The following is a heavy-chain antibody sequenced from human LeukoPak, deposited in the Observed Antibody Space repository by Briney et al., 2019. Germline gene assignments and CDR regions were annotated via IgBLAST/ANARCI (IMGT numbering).Heavy chain of an antibody. J-gene: IGHJ4*02. D-gene: IGHD3-9*01. V-gene: IGHV3-7*01. CDR3: AGDYDILTGYSQGDY. CDR2: IKEDGTEK. CDR1: GFTFSTYW. Sequence: PGGSLRLSCAASGFTFSTYWMSWFRQAPGKGLEWLGNIKEDGTEKYYLDSVRGRFTISRDNAKNSLYLQMNSLRAEDTAVYYCAGDYDILTGYSQGDYWGQGTLVTVSS.